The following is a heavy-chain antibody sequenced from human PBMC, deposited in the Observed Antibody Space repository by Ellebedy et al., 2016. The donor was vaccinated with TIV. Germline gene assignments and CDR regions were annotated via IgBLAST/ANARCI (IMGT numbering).Heavy chain of an antibody. Sequence: GESLKISXATSGFTFSSYAMTWVRQAPGKGLEWVSSITSSGDRTNYAASVKGKFTISRDNSKNTLYLQMSSLRAEDTAVYYCVKGPCGGDNCYLDNWGQGTLVTVSS. J-gene: IGHJ4*02. CDR3: VKGPCGGDNCYLDN. CDR1: GFTFSSYA. CDR2: ITSSGDRT. V-gene: IGHV3-23*01. D-gene: IGHD2-21*01.